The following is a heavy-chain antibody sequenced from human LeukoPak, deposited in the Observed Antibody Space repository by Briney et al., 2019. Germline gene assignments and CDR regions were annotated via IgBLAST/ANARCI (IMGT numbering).Heavy chain of an antibody. CDR1: GFS. Sequence: GGSLRLSCSISGFSMNWVRQAPGKGLEWISYIYRDRTRYADSVKGRFTISKDTAENSLHLQMNSLRVEATAVYYCARERGSGSYHPFDPWGQGTLATVSS. V-gene: IGHV3-69-1*02. CDR2: IYRDRTR. J-gene: IGHJ5*02. D-gene: IGHD3-10*01. CDR3: ARERGSGSYHPFDP.